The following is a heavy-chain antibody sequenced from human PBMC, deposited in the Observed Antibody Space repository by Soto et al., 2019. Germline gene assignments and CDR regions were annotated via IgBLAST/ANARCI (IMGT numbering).Heavy chain of an antibody. CDR3: ARGPNYYDNTGYFGH. D-gene: IGHD3-22*01. CDR1: GFTFHTYA. V-gene: IGHV3-30-3*01. Sequence: PGGSLRLSCAASGFTFHTYAMHWVRQAPGKGLEWVTSISSDGNDNYYTDSVRGRFTISRDNSENTVYLEMRNLGTEDTAIYFCARGPNYYDNTGYFGHWGQGTLVTVSS. J-gene: IGHJ4*02. CDR2: ISSDGNDN.